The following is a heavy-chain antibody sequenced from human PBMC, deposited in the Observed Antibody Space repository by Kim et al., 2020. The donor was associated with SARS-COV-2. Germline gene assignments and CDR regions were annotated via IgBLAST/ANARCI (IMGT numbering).Heavy chain of an antibody. CDR1: GFPFNIYA. CDR3: ARESYPIDY. V-gene: IGHV3-48*02. Sequence: GGSLRLSCTASGFPFNIYAMNWVRQAPGKGLEWLAYIDTSGMTIYYAASVKGRFTISRDNDKNSVYLRMNSLRDEDAGIYYWARESYPIDYWGLGTLVSVSS. J-gene: IGHJ4*02. CDR2: IDTSGMTI. D-gene: IGHD3-10*01.